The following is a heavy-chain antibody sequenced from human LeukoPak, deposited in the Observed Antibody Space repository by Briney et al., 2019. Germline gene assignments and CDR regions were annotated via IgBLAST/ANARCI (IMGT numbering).Heavy chain of an antibody. CDR3: AREGIAARRDAFDI. D-gene: IGHD6-6*01. CDR2: IYSGGST. CDR1: GFTVSSNY. V-gene: IGHV3-53*01. Sequence: GGSLRLSCAASGFTVSSNYMSWVRQAPGKGLEWVSVIYSGGSTYYADSVKGRFTISRDNSKNTLYLQMNSLRAEDTAVYYCAREGIAARRDAFDIWGQGTMVTVSS. J-gene: IGHJ3*02.